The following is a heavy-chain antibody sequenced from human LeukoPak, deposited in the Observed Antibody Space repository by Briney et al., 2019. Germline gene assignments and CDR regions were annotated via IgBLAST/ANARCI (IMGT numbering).Heavy chain of an antibody. J-gene: IGHJ4*02. CDR1: GLTFSSYG. CDR2: ISSSGGNT. CDR3: AKRSAYYDSRGYYFPFEY. D-gene: IGHD3-22*01. V-gene: IGHV3-23*01. Sequence: PGGSLKLSCAASGLTFSSYGMSWVRQAPGKGLEWVSSISSSGGNTYYADSVKGRFTISRGNSKNTLYLQMNSLRAEDTAVYYCAKRSAYYDSRGYYFPFEYWGQGTLVTVSS.